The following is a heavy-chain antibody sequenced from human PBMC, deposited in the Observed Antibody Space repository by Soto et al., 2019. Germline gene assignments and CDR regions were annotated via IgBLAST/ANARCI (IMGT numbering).Heavy chain of an antibody. CDR2: IYSGGST. V-gene: IGHV3-53*04. Sequence: GGSLRLSCAASGFTVSSNYMSWVRQAPGKGLEWVSVIYSGGSTYYADSVKGRFTISRHNSKNTLYLQMNSLRAEDTAVYYWARGHMGDSSGYSDYWGQGTLVTVSS. J-gene: IGHJ4*02. CDR1: GFTVSSNY. CDR3: ARGHMGDSSGYSDY. D-gene: IGHD3-22*01.